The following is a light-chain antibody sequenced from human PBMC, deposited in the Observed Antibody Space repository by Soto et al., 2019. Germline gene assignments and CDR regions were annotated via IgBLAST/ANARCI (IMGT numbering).Light chain of an antibody. V-gene: IGKV3-11*01. CDR3: QQCNNWPPIT. Sequence: EIVLTQSPATLSLSPGERATLSCRASQSVSKCLAWYQQKPGQAPRLLIYNSSARVTCIPARFSGSGSGTDFTLTISSLEPEDFSVYYCQQCNNWPPITFGQGTRLEIK. CDR1: QSVSKC. CDR2: NSS. J-gene: IGKJ5*01.